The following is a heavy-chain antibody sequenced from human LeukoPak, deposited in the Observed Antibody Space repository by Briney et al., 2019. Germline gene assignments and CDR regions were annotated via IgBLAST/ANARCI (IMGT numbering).Heavy chain of an antibody. V-gene: IGHV4-39*01. J-gene: IGHJ4*02. D-gene: IGHD2-21*02. Sequence: SETLSLTCTVSGGSISSSSYSWGWIRQPPGKGLEWIGSIYYSGSTYYNPSLKSRVTISVDTSKNQFSLKLSSVTAADTAVYYCARRYNSIAVVTARRGFDYWGQGTLVTVSS. CDR2: IYYSGST. CDR1: GGSISSSSYS. CDR3: ARRYNSIAVVTARRGFDY.